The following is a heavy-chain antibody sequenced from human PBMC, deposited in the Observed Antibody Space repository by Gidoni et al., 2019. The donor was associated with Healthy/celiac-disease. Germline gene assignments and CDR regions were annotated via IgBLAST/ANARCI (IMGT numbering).Heavy chain of an antibody. J-gene: IGHJ4*02. CDR3: TTRDYDILTGPVDY. CDR1: GFTFSNAW. Sequence: AASGFTFSNAWMSWVRQAPGKGLEWVGRIKSKTDGGTTDYAAPVKGRFTISRDDSKNTLYLQMNSLKTEDTAVYYCTTRDYDILTGPVDYWGQGTLVTVSS. CDR2: IKSKTDGGTT. V-gene: IGHV3-15*01. D-gene: IGHD3-9*01.